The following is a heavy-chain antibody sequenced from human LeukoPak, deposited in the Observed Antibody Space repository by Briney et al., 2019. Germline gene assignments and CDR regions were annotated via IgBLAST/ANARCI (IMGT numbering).Heavy chain of an antibody. J-gene: IGHJ4*02. Sequence: ASVKVSCKASGYTFTGYYMHWVRQAPGQGLEWMGWINPNSGGTNYAQKFQGRVTMTRDTSISTAYMELSRLRSDDTAVYYCARFVVGANTGFDYWGQGTLVTVSS. CDR1: GYTFTGYY. CDR2: INPNSGGT. D-gene: IGHD1-26*01. CDR3: ARFVVGANTGFDY. V-gene: IGHV1-2*02.